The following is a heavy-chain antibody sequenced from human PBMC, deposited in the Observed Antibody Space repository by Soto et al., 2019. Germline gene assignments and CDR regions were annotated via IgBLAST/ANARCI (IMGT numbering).Heavy chain of an antibody. Sequence: QVQLVQSGAEVKKPGASVKVSCKASGYTFTSYGISWVRQAPGQGLEWMGWISAYNGNTNYAQKLQGRVTMTTDTSTSTGYMEPRSLSSDDTAVYYCARDRGSYALDYWGQGTLVTVSS. V-gene: IGHV1-18*01. D-gene: IGHD1-26*01. CDR1: GYTFTSYG. J-gene: IGHJ4*02. CDR2: ISAYNGNT. CDR3: ARDRGSYALDY.